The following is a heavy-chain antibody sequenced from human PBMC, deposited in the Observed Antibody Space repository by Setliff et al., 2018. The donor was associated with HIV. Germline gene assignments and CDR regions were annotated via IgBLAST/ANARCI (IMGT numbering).Heavy chain of an antibody. Sequence: ASVKVSCKASGYTFTDYGMNWVRQAPGQGLEWMGWINTNTGSPTYARGFTGRFVFSLDTSISTTYLQINSIEAEDTSVYYCTRDLTRTVMTREGPSYYYYYMDVWGKGTTVTVSS. CDR3: TRDLTRTVMTREGPSYYYYYMDV. V-gene: IGHV7-4-1*02. J-gene: IGHJ6*03. CDR1: GYTFTDYG. CDR2: INTNTGSP. D-gene: IGHD2-21*02.